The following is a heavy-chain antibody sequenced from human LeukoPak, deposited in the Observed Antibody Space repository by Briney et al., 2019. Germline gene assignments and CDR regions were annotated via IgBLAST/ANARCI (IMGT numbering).Heavy chain of an antibody. CDR1: GFTFSSYA. J-gene: IGHJ4*02. D-gene: IGHD5-24*01. CDR3: SRGIDGYDSIVDY. Sequence: GGSLRLSCAASGFTFSSYAMHWVRQAPGKGLEWVAVLWYDGSNKYYADSVKGRFTISRDNFKNTLYLQMNSLRVEDTAVYYRSRGIDGYDSIVDYWGQGTLVTVSS. V-gene: IGHV3-33*01. CDR2: LWYDGSNK.